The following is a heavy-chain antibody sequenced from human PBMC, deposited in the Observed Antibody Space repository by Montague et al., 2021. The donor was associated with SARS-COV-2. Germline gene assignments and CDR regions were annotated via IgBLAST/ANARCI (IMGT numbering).Heavy chain of an antibody. V-gene: IGHV4-59*01. D-gene: IGHD6-13*01. J-gene: IGHJ6*02. Sequence: SETLSLTCTVSGGSISSYYWSWIRQPPGKGLQWIGYISYSGSTNYNPSLKSRVTISVDTSKNHFTLKLSSVTAADTAVYYCTSARQQLARYYYYGMDVWGQGTTVTVSS. CDR1: GGSISSYY. CDR3: TSARQQLARYYYYGMDV. CDR2: ISYSGST.